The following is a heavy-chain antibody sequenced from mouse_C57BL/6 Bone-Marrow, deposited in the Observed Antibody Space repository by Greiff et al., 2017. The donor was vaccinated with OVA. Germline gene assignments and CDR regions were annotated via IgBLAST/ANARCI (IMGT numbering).Heavy chain of an antibody. CDR3: AREGSGKVSWFAY. CDR1: GYTFTSYW. Sequence: QVQLQQPGAELVKPGASVKMSCKASGYTFTSYWITWVKQRPGQGLEWIGDIYPGSGSTNYNEKFKSKATLTVDTSSSTAYMQLSSLTSEDSAVXYCAREGSGKVSWFAYWGQGTLVTVSA. J-gene: IGHJ3*01. V-gene: IGHV1-55*01. CDR2: IYPGSGST. D-gene: IGHD1-1*01.